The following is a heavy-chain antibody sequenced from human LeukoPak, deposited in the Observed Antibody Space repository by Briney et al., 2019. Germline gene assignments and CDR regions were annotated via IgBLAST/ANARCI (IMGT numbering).Heavy chain of an antibody. Sequence: ASVKVSCKVSGYTLTELSMHWVRQAPGKGLEWMGGFDPEDGETIYAQKFQGRVTMTEDTSTDTAYMELSSLRSEDTAVYYCATCGSGSYKYYYYYYMDVWGKGTTVTVSS. CDR1: GYTLTELS. CDR2: FDPEDGET. D-gene: IGHD3-10*01. CDR3: ATCGSGSYKYYYYYYMDV. J-gene: IGHJ6*03. V-gene: IGHV1-24*01.